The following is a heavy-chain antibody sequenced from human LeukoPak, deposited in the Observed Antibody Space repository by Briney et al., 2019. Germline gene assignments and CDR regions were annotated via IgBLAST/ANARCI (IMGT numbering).Heavy chain of an antibody. Sequence: ASVKVSCKASGYTFTSYGISWVRQAPGQGLEWKGWISAYNGNTNYAQKLQGRVTMTTDTSTSTAYMELRSLRSDDTAVYYCARVPGDYGWFGNYYYMDVWGKGTTVTVSS. J-gene: IGHJ6*03. D-gene: IGHD4-17*01. CDR1: GYTFTSYG. V-gene: IGHV1-18*01. CDR2: ISAYNGNT. CDR3: ARVPGDYGWFGNYYYMDV.